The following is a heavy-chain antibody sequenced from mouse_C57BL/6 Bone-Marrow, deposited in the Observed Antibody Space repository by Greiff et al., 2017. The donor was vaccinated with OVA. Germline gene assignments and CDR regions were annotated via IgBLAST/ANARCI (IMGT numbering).Heavy chain of an antibody. CDR1: GFSFNTYA. CDR2: IRSKSNNYAT. Sequence: GGGLVQPKGSLKLSCAASGFSFNTYAMNWVRQAPGKGLEWAARIRSKSNNYATYYADSVKDRYTISRDDSESMLYLQMNNLKTEDTAMYYCVRHGYYTMDYWGQGTSVTVSS. J-gene: IGHJ4*01. CDR3: VRHGYYTMDY. V-gene: IGHV10-1*01.